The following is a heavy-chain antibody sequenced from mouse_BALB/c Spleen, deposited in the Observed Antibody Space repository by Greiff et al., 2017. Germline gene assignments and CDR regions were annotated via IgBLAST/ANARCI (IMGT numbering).Heavy chain of an antibody. CDR3: ARTYYYGSRDPWYFDV. J-gene: IGHJ1*01. V-gene: IGHV2-2*02. Sequence: VQLQQSGPGLVQPSQSLSITCTVSGFSLTSYGVHWVRQSPGKGLEWLGVIWSGGSTDYNAAFISRLSISKDNSKSQVFFKMNSLQANDTAIYYCARTYYYGSRDPWYFDVWGAGTTVTVSS. D-gene: IGHD1-1*01. CDR2: IWSGGST. CDR1: GFSLTSYG.